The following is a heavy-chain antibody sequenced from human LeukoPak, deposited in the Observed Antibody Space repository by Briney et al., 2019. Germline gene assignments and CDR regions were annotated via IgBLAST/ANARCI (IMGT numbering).Heavy chain of an antibody. V-gene: IGHV3-48*01. J-gene: IGHJ4*02. Sequence: GGSLRLSCAASGFNLSAHNMHWVRQAPGKGLEWVSYISGSSISGSISSILYADSVKGRFTISRDNSKNTLDLQMNSLRAEDTAVYYCARGGRFDIFVPGEAGFDYWGQGTLVTVSS. CDR2: ISGSSISGSISSI. CDR1: GFNLSAHN. CDR3: ARGGRFDIFVPGEAGFDY. D-gene: IGHD3-10*02.